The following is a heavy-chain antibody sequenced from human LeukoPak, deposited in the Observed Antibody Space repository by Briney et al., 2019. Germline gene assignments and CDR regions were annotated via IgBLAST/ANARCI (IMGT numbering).Heavy chain of an antibody. J-gene: IGHJ4*02. Sequence: SETLSLTCSVSGASISSYYWTWIRQSPGKGLEWIGYDHDSGDSNYNPSLKSRVTISMDTSKNQFFLHLTSVTAADTAVYYCGTSSHSGSYRAHWGQGTLVTVS. CDR2: DHDSGDS. D-gene: IGHD3-10*01. CDR1: GASISSYY. CDR3: GTSSHSGSYRAH. V-gene: IGHV4-59*08.